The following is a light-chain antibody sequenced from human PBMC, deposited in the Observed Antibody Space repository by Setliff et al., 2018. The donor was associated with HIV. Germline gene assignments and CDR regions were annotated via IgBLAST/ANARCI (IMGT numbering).Light chain of an antibody. Sequence: DIVMTQSPGSLAVSLGERATINCKSSQNVLSSSNNKNYLVWYQQKPGQPPKLLIYWAYTRESGVPDRFSGSGSGTNFTLTISSLQAEDFAVYYCQQRSNWPLITFGQGTRLEIK. CDR3: QQRSNWPLIT. J-gene: IGKJ5*01. CDR2: WAY. V-gene: IGKV4-1*01. CDR1: QNVLSSSNNKNY.